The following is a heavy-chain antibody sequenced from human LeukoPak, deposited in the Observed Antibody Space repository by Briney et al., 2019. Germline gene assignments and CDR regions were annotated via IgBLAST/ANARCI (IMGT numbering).Heavy chain of an antibody. CDR3: AKRDFDDYFDY. J-gene: IGHJ4*02. Sequence: GGSLRLSCAASGFTFSSYAMSWVRQAPGKGLEWVSGISGSGGSTYYADSVKGRFTISRDNSKNTLYLQMNGLRAEDTALYYCAKRDFDDYFDYWGQGTLVTVSS. D-gene: IGHD3-9*01. CDR2: ISGSGGST. V-gene: IGHV3-23*01. CDR1: GFTFSSYA.